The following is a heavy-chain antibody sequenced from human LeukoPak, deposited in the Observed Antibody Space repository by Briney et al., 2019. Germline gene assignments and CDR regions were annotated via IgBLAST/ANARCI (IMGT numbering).Heavy chain of an antibody. Sequence: ASVKVSCKASGYTFTSYGISWVRQAPGQGLEWVGWISAYNGNTNYAQKLQGRVTMTTDTSTSTAYMELRSLRSDDTAVYYCATSPARITIFGVVIGNWFDPWGQGTLVTVSS. D-gene: IGHD3-3*01. CDR1: GYTFTSYG. CDR3: ATSPARITIFGVVIGNWFDP. J-gene: IGHJ5*02. V-gene: IGHV1-18*01. CDR2: ISAYNGNT.